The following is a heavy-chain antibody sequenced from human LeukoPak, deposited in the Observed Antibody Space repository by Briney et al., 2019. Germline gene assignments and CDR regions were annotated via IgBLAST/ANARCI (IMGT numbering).Heavy chain of an antibody. V-gene: IGHV3-9*01. Sequence: GGFLRLSCAASGFTFDDYAMHWVRQAPGKGLEWVSGISWNSGSIGYADSVKGRFTISRDNAKNSLYLQMNSLRAEDTALYYCAKLGELWGDWGQGTLVTVSS. CDR3: AKLGELWGD. CDR2: ISWNSGSI. CDR1: GFTFDDYA. D-gene: IGHD3-10*01. J-gene: IGHJ4*02.